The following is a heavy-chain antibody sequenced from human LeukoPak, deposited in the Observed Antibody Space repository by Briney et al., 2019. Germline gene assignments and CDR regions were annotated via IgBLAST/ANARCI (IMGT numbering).Heavy chain of an antibody. D-gene: IGHD6-13*01. J-gene: IGHJ4*02. Sequence: GGSLRLSCAASGFTFSSYAMTWVRQAPGKGLEWVSGISGFGGSTFYADSVKGRFTISRDNSKNTLSLQMNSLRAEDTAVYYCARDRGPEAAAGIWGQGTLVTVSS. CDR3: ARDRGPEAAAGI. V-gene: IGHV3-23*01. CDR1: GFTFSSYA. CDR2: ISGFGGST.